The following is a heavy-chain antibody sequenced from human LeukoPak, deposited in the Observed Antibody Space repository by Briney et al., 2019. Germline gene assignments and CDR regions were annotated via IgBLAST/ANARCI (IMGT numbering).Heavy chain of an antibody. V-gene: IGHV3-43*01. CDR1: GFTFDHYT. J-gene: IGHJ4*02. CDR2: ITWDGGST. Sequence: GGSLRLSCAASGFTFDHYTMHWVRQVPGKGLQWVSLITWDGGSTFYADSVKGRFTISRDNSKKSLSLQMYGLSTEDTALYYCAGERRRVIDYWGQGTLVTVSS. CDR3: AGERRRVIDY. D-gene: IGHD1-26*01.